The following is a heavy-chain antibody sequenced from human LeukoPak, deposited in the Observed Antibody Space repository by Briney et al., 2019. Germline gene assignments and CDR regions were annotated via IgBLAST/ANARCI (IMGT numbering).Heavy chain of an antibody. J-gene: IGHJ6*03. CDR1: GYTFTGYY. CDR2: INPNSGGT. V-gene: IGHV1-2*02. Sequence: ASVKVSCKASGYTFTGYYMHWVRQAPGQGLEWMGWINPNSGGTNYAQKFQGRVTITRDTSASTAYMELSSLRSEDTAVYYCATGYRCSSSNCYGYYYYYMVVWGKGTTVTVSS. CDR3: ATGYRCSSSNCYGYYYYYMVV. D-gene: IGHD2-2*01.